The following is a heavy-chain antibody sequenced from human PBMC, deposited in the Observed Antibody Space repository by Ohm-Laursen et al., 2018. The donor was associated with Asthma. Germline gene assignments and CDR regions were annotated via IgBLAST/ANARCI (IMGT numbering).Heavy chain of an antibody. CDR3: ARDPEISLSPSQFSGMDV. Sequence: GSLRLSCTASGFTFSSYSMNWVRQAPGKGLEWISYISSSRSSIYYAESVKGRFTISRDNAKNSLYLQMNSLRVEDTAVYFCARDPEISLSPSQFSGMDVWGQGTTVTVSS. J-gene: IGHJ6*02. V-gene: IGHV3-48*01. CDR2: ISSSRSSI. D-gene: IGHD2/OR15-2a*01. CDR1: GFTFSSYS.